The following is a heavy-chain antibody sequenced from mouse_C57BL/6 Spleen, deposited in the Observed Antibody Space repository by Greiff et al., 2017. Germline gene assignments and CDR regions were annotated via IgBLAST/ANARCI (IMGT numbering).Heavy chain of an antibody. CDR2: IDPENGDT. J-gene: IGHJ1*03. V-gene: IGHV14-4*01. D-gene: IGHD2-5*01. Sequence: EVKLQESGAELVRPGASVKLSCTASGFNIKDDYMHWVKQRPEQGLEWIGWIDPENGDTEYASKFQGKATITADTSSNTAYLQLSSLTSEDTAVYYCTTHSNWYFDVWGTGTTVTVSS. CDR1: GFNIKDDY. CDR3: TTHSNWYFDV.